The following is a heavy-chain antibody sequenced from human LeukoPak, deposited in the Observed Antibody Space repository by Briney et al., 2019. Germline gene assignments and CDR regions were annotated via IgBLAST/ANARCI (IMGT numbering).Heavy chain of an antibody. D-gene: IGHD3-3*01. CDR1: GLTVSSKY. CDR3: ARYSDRGEWYPCH. J-gene: IGHJ4*02. V-gene: IGHV3-66*01. CDR2: IYSGGST. Sequence: GGSLRLSCAPSGLTVSSKYMSWVRQAPGKGLEWVSVIYSGGSTYYADSVKGRFTISRDNSKNTLYLQMNSLRAEDTAVYYCARYSDRGEWYPCHWGQGTLVTVSS.